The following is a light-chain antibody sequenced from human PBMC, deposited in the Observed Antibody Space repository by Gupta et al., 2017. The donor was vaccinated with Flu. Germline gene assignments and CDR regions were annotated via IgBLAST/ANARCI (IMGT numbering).Light chain of an antibody. V-gene: IGLV1-51*02. CDR2: ENN. CDR3: GTWDTSLSGGV. Sequence: KVTISCSGSNSNIGNTYVAWYQQVPGTAPKLLSDENNKRPSGIPDRFAGYKSGTSETLDITGLQTGDEADDDGGTWDTSLSGGVFGGGTKLTVL. J-gene: IGLJ2*01. CDR1: NSNIGNTY.